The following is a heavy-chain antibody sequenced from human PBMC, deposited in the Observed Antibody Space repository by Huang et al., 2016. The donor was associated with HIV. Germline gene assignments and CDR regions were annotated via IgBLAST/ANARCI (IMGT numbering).Heavy chain of an antibody. J-gene: IGHJ3*02. CDR3: ASIVGATAAFDI. D-gene: IGHD1-26*01. Sequence: EVQLVESGGGLVQPGGSLRLSCASSGFTFSSYWMSWVRQARGKGLEWVANIKQDGSEKYYVDSVKGRFTISRDNAKNSLYLQMNSLRAEDTAVYYCASIVGATAAFDIWGQGTMVTVSS. V-gene: IGHV3-7*01. CDR2: IKQDGSEK. CDR1: GFTFSSYW.